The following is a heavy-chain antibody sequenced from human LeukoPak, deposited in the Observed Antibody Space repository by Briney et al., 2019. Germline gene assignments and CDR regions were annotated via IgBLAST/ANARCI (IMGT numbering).Heavy chain of an antibody. CDR1: GGSITNNNYY. Sequence: SETLSLTCIVSGGSITNNNYYWGWIRQPPGKGLEWIGSINYSGTTYNNPSLKSRVTIFVDTSKNQFSLKLSSVAAADTAVYYCARHISSRSFDYWGQGTLVTVSS. CDR2: INYSGTT. CDR3: ARHISSRSFDY. J-gene: IGHJ4*02. V-gene: IGHV4-39*01. D-gene: IGHD1-26*01.